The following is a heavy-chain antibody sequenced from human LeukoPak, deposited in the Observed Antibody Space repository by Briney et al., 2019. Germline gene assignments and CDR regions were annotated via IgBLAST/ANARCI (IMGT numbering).Heavy chain of an antibody. Sequence: GSSVKVSCKASGGTFGSYAISWLRQAPGQGLEWMGRIIPILGIANYAQKFQGRVTITADKSTSTAYMELSSLRSEDTAVYYCARAEGSSGYQNWFDPWGQGTLVTVSS. CDR3: ARAEGSSGYQNWFDP. J-gene: IGHJ5*02. D-gene: IGHD3-22*01. CDR1: GGTFGSYA. V-gene: IGHV1-69*04. CDR2: IIPILGIA.